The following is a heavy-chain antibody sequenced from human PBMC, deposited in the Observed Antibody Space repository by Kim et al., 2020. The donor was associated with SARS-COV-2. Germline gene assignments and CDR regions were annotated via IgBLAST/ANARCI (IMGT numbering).Heavy chain of an antibody. V-gene: IGHV3-9*01. J-gene: IGHJ6*02. CDR2: ITWNSGSI. CDR3: AGWSYYGMDV. Sequence: GGSLRLSCAASGFTFDDYAMEWVRQAPGKGLEWVAGITWNSGSIGHADSVKGRFAISRDNAKNSLYLQMNSLRTEDTALYYCAGWSYYGMDVWGQGTTVTVSS. CDR1: GFTFDDYA. D-gene: IGHD6-19*01.